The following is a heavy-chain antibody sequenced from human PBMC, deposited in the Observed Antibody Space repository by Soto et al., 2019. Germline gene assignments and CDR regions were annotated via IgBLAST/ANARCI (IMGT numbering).Heavy chain of an antibody. CDR2: IIPILRST. J-gene: IGHJ2*01. CDR3: ARVLHPPYVSGCRSLYWYFAR. V-gene: IGHV1-69*06. CDR1: GGTFNSYA. D-gene: IGHD5-12*01. Sequence: QVQLVQSGAEVKKPGSSVKVSCKASGGTFNSYALTWVRQAPGQGLEWMGGIIPILRSTNYAQKFQGRVTITANRSTITAYMELSSLRSDDTAVYYCARVLHPPYVSGCRSLYWYFARWGRGTLVTVSS.